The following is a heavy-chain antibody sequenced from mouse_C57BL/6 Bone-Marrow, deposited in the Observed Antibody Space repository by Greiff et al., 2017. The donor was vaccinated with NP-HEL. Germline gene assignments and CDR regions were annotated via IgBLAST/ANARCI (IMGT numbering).Heavy chain of an antibody. J-gene: IGHJ4*01. CDR3: AREAYYGSRYAMDY. V-gene: IGHV1-81*01. D-gene: IGHD1-1*01. CDR2: IYPRSGNT. CDR1: GYTFTSYG. Sequence: VKLQESGAELARPGASVKLSCKASGYTFTSYGISWVKQRTGQGLEWIGEIYPRSGNTYYNEKFKGKATLTADKSSSTAYMELRSLTSEDSAVYFCAREAYYGSRYAMDYWGQGTSVTVSS.